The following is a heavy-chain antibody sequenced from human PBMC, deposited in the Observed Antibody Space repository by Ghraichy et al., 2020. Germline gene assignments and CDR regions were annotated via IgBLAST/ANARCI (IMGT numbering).Heavy chain of an antibody. V-gene: IGHV3-23*01. J-gene: IGHJ4*02. CDR1: GLTFSAYA. Sequence: GESLNISCAGFGLTFSAYAMNWVRQVPGQGLEWVSGISGPGGNTYYADSVRGRFTISRDNSKNTLYLQMNSLRAEDTAVYYCAKSLRRISVTGYYFDNWGQGFLVTVSS. CDR2: ISGPGGNT. CDR3: AKSLRRISVTGYYFDN. D-gene: IGHD6-19*01.